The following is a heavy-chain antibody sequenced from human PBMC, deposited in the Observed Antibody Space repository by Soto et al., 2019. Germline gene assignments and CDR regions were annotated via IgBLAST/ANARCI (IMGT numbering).Heavy chain of an antibody. CDR2: IYSDGAT. V-gene: IGHV4-4*07. Sequence: SETLSLTCNVSGGPISNYYWSWVRQPAGKGLEWVGRIYSDGATNYSPSLKSRVFMSLDMSGNQFSLQLNSVTAADTAVYYCSRVGCSNSNCQTRGMDVWGQGTTVTVSS. CDR1: GGPISNYY. J-gene: IGHJ6*02. D-gene: IGHD2-2*01. CDR3: SRVGCSNSNCQTRGMDV.